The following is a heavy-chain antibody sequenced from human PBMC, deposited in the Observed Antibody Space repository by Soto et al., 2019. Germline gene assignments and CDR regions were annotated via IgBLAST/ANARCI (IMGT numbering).Heavy chain of an antibody. CDR2: IIPIFGTA. CDR3: ARDAPITIFGVVITYDAFDI. CDR1: GGTFSSYA. Sequence: SVKVSCKASGGTFSSYAISWVRQAPGQGLEWMGGIIPIFGTANYAQKFQGRVTITADESTSTAYMELSSLRSEDTAVYYCARDAPITIFGVVITYDAFDIWGQGTMVTVSS. V-gene: IGHV1-69*13. J-gene: IGHJ3*02. D-gene: IGHD3-3*01.